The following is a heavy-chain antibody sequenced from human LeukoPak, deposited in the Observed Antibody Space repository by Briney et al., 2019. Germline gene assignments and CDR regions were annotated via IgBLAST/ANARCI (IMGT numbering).Heavy chain of an antibody. CDR2: ISSSSSYI. CDR1: GFTFSSYS. D-gene: IGHD2-15*01. J-gene: IGHJ4*02. V-gene: IGHV3-21*01. CDR3: ASPGYCSGGSCLDY. Sequence: GGSLRLSCAASGFTFSSYSMNWVRQAPGKGLEWVSSISSSSSYIYYADSVKGRLTISRDNAKNSLYLQMNSLRAEDTAVYYCASPGYCSGGSCLDYWGQGTLVTVSS.